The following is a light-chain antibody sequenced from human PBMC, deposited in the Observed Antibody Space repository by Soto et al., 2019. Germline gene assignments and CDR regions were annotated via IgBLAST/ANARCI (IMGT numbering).Light chain of an antibody. CDR3: QQYNNWPPIT. CDR2: SAS. Sequence: IVMTQSPPTLSVSPGERATLCCRASRSISTNVAWYQHKSGQAPRLLIYSASTRATGIPTRFSGSGSGTEFTLTISSLQSEDFGIYYCQQYNNWPPITFGGGTKVDIK. J-gene: IGKJ4*01. CDR1: RSISTN. V-gene: IGKV3-15*01.